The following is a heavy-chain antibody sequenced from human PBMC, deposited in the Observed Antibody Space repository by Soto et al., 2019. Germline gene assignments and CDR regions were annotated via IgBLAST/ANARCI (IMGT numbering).Heavy chain of an antibody. CDR3: ARDWSNYVGSYYGMDV. CDR2: ISFDGSNK. D-gene: IGHD4-4*01. J-gene: IGHJ6*02. Sequence: QVQLVESGGGVVQPGRSRRLSCAASGFTFSSYAMHWVRQAPGKGLEWVAVISFDGSNKYYAGSVKGRFTISRDNSKNTLYLHMNSLRAEDTAVYYCARDWSNYVGSYYGMDVWGQGTTVTVSS. CDR1: GFTFSSYA. V-gene: IGHV3-30-3*01.